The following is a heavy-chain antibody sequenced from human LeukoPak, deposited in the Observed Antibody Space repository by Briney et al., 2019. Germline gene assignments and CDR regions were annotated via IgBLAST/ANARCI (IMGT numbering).Heavy chain of an antibody. D-gene: IGHD6-6*01. CDR3: ARGGYSSSSYWFDP. J-gene: IGHJ5*02. CDR1: VGTFSSYT. CDR2: IIPILGIA. Sequence: SVKVSCKASVGTFSSYTISWVRQAPGQGLEWMGRIIPILGIANYAQKFQGRVTITADKSTSTAYMELSSLRSEDTAVYYCARGGYSSSSYWFDPWGQGTLVTVSS. V-gene: IGHV1-69*02.